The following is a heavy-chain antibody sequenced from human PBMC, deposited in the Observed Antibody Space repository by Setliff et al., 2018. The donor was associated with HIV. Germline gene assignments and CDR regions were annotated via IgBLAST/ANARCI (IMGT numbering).Heavy chain of an antibody. Sequence: PSETLSLTCSVYGTSFSDHYWSWVRQTPGKGLEWIGEMNRSGTTNYNPSLKSRVTMSIDTSERQFSLKLTSVTAADTAVYYCVRWYYCVSGACYRADYWGQGTMVTVSS. CDR1: GTSFSDHY. CDR2: MNRSGTT. J-gene: IGHJ4*02. CDR3: VRWYYCVSGACYRADY. V-gene: IGHV4-34*01. D-gene: IGHD2-21*02.